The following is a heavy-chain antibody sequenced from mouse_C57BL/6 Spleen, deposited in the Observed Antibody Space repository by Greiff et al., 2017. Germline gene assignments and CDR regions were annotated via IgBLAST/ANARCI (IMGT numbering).Heavy chain of an antibody. CDR1: GYTFTSYW. V-gene: IGHV1-52*01. CDR3: ARWAQATVDY. Sequence: QVQLQQPGAELVRPGSSVKLSCKASGYTFTSYWMHWVKQRPIQGLEWIGNIDPSDSETHYNQKFKDKATLTVDKSSSTAYMQLSSLTSEDSAVYDCARWAQATVDYWGQGTSVTVAS. D-gene: IGHD3-2*02. CDR2: IDPSDSET. J-gene: IGHJ4*01.